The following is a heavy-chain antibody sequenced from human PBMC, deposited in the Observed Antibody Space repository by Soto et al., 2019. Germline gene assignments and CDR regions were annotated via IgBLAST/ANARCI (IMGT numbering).Heavy chain of an antibody. D-gene: IGHD3-10*01. Sequence: SVKVSCKASGGTFSSYAISWVRQAPGQGLEWMGGIIPIFGTANYAQKFQGRVTITADESTSTAYMELSSLRSEDTAVYYCARGRSMVRGVRVGYYYGMDVWGQGTTVTVSS. CDR1: GGTFSSYA. CDR3: ARGRSMVRGVRVGYYYGMDV. V-gene: IGHV1-69*13. CDR2: IIPIFGTA. J-gene: IGHJ6*02.